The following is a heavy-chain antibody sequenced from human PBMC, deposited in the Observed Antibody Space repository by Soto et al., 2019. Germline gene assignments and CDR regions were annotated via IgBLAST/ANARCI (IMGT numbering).Heavy chain of an antibody. Sequence: GGSLRLSCSASRFTFSNYAMFWVRQAPGKGLEFVSALSSNGRSTYYADSVQGRFTISRDNSQNTLYLQMSSLRAEDTAIYYCVKGGYSYGYSPFDIWGQGTMVTVSS. CDR2: LSSNGRST. CDR3: VKGGYSYGYSPFDI. D-gene: IGHD5-18*01. V-gene: IGHV3-64D*06. J-gene: IGHJ3*02. CDR1: RFTFSNYA.